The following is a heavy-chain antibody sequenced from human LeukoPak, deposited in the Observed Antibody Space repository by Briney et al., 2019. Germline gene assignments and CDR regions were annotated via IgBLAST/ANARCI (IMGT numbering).Heavy chain of an antibody. CDR2: ISTSSGYI. Sequence: GGSLRLSCAASRFNFNSFVMGWVRQPPGKGLEWVSSISTSSGYIFYADSLKGRVTISRDNAKNMLYLQLNSLRAEDTAVYYCARASYTSSTGAFDIWGQGTMVTVSS. CDR1: RFNFNSFV. D-gene: IGHD6-6*01. J-gene: IGHJ3*02. V-gene: IGHV3-21*01. CDR3: ARASYTSSTGAFDI.